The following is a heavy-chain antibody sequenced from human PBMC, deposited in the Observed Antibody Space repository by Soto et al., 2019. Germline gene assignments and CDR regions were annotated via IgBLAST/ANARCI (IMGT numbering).Heavy chain of an antibody. J-gene: IGHJ4*02. Sequence: GGSLRLSCAASGFTVSSNYMSWVRQAPGKGLEWVSVIYSGGSTYYADSVKGRFTISRDNSKNTLYLQMNSLRAEDTAVYYCARGCSSTSCYFGRYFDYWGQGTLITVSS. D-gene: IGHD2-2*01. CDR2: IYSGGST. CDR3: ARGCSSTSCYFGRYFDY. V-gene: IGHV3-66*01. CDR1: GFTVSSNY.